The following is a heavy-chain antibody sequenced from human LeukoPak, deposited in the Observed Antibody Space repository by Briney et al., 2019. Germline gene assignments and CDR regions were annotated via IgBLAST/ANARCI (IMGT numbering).Heavy chain of an antibody. V-gene: IGHV1-69*13. D-gene: IGHD3-22*01. CDR1: GGTFISYA. CDR3: ARGDYYDRSGYTEYYYYGMDV. Sequence: ASVKVSCKASGGTFISYAISWVRQAPGQGLEWMGGIIPIFGTANYAQKFQGRVTITADESTSTAYMELSSLRSEDTAVYYCARGDYYDRSGYTEYYYYGMDVWGQGTTVTVSS. CDR2: IIPIFGTA. J-gene: IGHJ6*02.